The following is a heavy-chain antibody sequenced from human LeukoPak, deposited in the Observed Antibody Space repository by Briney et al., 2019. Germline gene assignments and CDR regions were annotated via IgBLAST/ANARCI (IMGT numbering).Heavy chain of an antibody. D-gene: IGHD6-19*01. CDR2: ISAYNGAT. CDR3: ARSPSSSGWYADY. Sequence: GASVKVSCKASGYTFTSYGISWVRRAPGQGLEWMGWISAYNGATNYAQKLQGRVTMTTDTSANTAYMELRSLTSDDTAVYYCARSPSSSGWYADYWGLGTLVTVSS. J-gene: IGHJ4*02. V-gene: IGHV1-18*01. CDR1: GYTFTSYG.